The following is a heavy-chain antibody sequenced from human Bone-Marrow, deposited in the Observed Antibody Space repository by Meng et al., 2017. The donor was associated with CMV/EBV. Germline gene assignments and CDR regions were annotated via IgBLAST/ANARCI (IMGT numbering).Heavy chain of an antibody. CDR1: GGSVSSGSYY. D-gene: IGHD3-22*01. J-gene: IGHJ3*02. Sequence: SETLSLTCTVSGGSVSSGSYYWSWIRQPPGKGPEWIGYIYYSGSTNYNPSLKSRVTISVDTSKNQFSLKLSSVTAADTAVYYCARALEYMILAFDIWGQGTMVTVSS. V-gene: IGHV4-61*01. CDR3: ARALEYMILAFDI. CDR2: IYYSGST.